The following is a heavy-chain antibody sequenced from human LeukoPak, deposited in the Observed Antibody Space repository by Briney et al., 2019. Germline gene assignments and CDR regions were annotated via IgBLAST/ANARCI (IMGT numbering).Heavy chain of an antibody. CDR3: ASQYYYVSDYMDV. D-gene: IGHD3-10*02. CDR2: INHSGST. Sequence: SETLSLTCTVSGGSISSGGYYWSWIRQPPGKGLEWIGEINHSGSTNYNPSLKSRVTISVDTSKNQFSLKLSSVTAADTAVYYCASQYYYVSDYMDVWGKGTTVTVS. V-gene: IGHV4-39*07. J-gene: IGHJ6*03. CDR1: GGSISSGGYY.